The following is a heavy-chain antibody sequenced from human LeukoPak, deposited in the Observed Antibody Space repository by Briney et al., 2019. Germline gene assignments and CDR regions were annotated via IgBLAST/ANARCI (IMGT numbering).Heavy chain of an antibody. CDR3: AKDSGFGELSPVAAFDI. Sequence: SGTLSLTCAVSGGSISSSNWWSWVRQPPGKGLEWIGEIYHSGSTNYNPSLKSRVTISVDKSKNQFSLKLSSVTAEDTAVYYCAKDSGFGELSPVAAFDIWGQGTMVTVSS. CDR2: IYHSGST. CDR1: GGSISSSNW. D-gene: IGHD3-10*01. J-gene: IGHJ3*02. V-gene: IGHV4-4*02.